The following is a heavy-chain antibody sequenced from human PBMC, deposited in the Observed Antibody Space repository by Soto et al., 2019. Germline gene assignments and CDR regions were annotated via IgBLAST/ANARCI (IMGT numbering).Heavy chain of an antibody. CDR1: GFTFSSYA. CDR3: ARGHTSGWHHFDY. Sequence: QVQLVDSGGGVVQPGRSLRLSCAASGFTFSSYAMHWVRQAPGKGLEWVAVISYDGSNEYYADSVKGRFTIFRDNSKDTLYLQTNRPGAEDTGVYYCARGHTSGWHHFDYWGQGTLVTVSS. CDR2: ISYDGSNE. J-gene: IGHJ4*02. D-gene: IGHD6-19*01. V-gene: IGHV3-30*04.